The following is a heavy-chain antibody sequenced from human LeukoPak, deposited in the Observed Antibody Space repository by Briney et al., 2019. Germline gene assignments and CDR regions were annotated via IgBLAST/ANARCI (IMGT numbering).Heavy chain of an antibody. Sequence: SETLSLTCTVSGGSISSYYWSWIRQPPGKGLEWIGYIYYSGSTNYNPSLKSRVTISVDTSKNQFSLKLSSVTAADTAVYYCARDPGGATPLLAFDIWGQGTMVTVSS. CDR1: GGSISSYY. D-gene: IGHD1-26*01. CDR2: IYYSGST. J-gene: IGHJ3*02. V-gene: IGHV4-59*01. CDR3: ARDPGGATPLLAFDI.